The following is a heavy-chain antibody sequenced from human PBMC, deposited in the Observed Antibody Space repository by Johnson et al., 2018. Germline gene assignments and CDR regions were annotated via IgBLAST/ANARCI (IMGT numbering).Heavy chain of an antibody. CDR2: TYYSGST. Sequence: QVQLQESGPGLVKPSETLSLTCTVSGGSISSSNYYWAWIRQPPGKGLEWIGSTYYSGSTSYNPSLKSRVTISVDTSKNQFSLKLSSVTAADTAVYYWARWYSSGCVHYFDSWGQGTRVTVSA. J-gene: IGHJ4*02. D-gene: IGHD6-19*01. V-gene: IGHV4-39*01. CDR1: GGSISSSNYY. CDR3: ARWYSSGCVHYFDS.